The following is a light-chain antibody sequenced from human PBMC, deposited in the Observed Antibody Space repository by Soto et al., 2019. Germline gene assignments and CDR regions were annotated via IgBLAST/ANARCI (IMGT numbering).Light chain of an antibody. J-gene: IGKJ4*01. CDR1: QCITSW. CDR2: KAS. V-gene: IGKV1-5*03. Sequence: GDRVTITCRASQCITSWLAWHQQKPGTAPKLLIYKASSLESGVPSRFSGSGSATEFTLTISSLQPDDFATYYCQQYNSYPLTFGGGTKVEIK. CDR3: QQYNSYPLT.